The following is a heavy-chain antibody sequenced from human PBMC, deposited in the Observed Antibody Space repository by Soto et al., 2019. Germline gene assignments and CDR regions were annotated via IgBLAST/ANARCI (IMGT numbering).Heavy chain of an antibody. CDR3: ARPAVGATDFDY. D-gene: IGHD1-26*01. J-gene: IGHJ4*02. CDR2: ISSSSSYT. CDR1: GFTFSDYY. V-gene: IGHV3-11*06. Sequence: GGSLRLSCAASGFTFSDYYMSWIRQAPGKGLEWVSYISSSSSYTNYADSVKGRFTISRDNAKNSLYLQMNSLRAEDTAVYYCARPAVGATDFDYWGQGTLVTVSS.